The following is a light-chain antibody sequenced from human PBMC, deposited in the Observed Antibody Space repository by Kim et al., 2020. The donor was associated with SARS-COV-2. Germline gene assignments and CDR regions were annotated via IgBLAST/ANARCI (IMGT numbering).Light chain of an antibody. CDR2: KDS. J-gene: IGLJ3*02. Sequence: SVSPGQTARITCSGDVLAKRYARWFQQKPGQAPLLVIYKDSKRPSGLPERFSGSSSGTTVTLTISGAQVEDEADYYCYSAADNNWLFGGGTQLTVL. V-gene: IGLV3-27*01. CDR3: YSAADNNWL. CDR1: VLAKRY.